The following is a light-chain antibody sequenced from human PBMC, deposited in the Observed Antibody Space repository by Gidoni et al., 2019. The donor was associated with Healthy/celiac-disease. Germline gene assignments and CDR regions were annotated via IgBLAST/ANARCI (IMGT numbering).Light chain of an antibody. Sequence: DIQMTQYPSSLSASVGYRVTITCQASQDISHYLNWYQQKPGKAPKLLIYDASNLETGVPSRFSGSGSGTDFTFTISSLQPEDIATYYCQQYDNLPLTFGGGTKVEIK. CDR2: DAS. CDR3: QQYDNLPLT. V-gene: IGKV1-33*01. J-gene: IGKJ4*01. CDR1: QDISHY.